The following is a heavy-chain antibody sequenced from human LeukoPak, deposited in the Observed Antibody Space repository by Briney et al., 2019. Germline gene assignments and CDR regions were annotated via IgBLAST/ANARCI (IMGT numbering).Heavy chain of an antibody. CDR3: AKDAPHDFWSGLPLY. V-gene: IGHV3-30*02. J-gene: IGHJ4*02. D-gene: IGHD3-3*01. CDR1: GFTFSSYG. CDR2: IRYDGSNK. Sequence: PGGSLRLSCSASGFTFSSYGMHWVRQAPGKGLGWVAFIRYDGSNKYYADSVKGRFTISRDNSKNTLYLQMNSLRAEDTAVYYCAKDAPHDFWSGLPLYWGQGTLVTVSS.